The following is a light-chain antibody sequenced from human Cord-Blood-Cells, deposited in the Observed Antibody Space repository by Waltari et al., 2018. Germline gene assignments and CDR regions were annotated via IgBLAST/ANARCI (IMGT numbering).Light chain of an antibody. J-gene: IGKJ1*01. Sequence: DIQMTQSPSSLSASVGDRVTITCRASQSISSYLNGYQQKPGKAPKLLIYAASSLQSGVPSRFSGSGSGTDFSLTISSLQPEDFATYYWQQSYSTPWTVGQGTKVEIK. V-gene: IGKV1-39*01. CDR1: QSISSY. CDR3: QQSYSTPWT. CDR2: AAS.